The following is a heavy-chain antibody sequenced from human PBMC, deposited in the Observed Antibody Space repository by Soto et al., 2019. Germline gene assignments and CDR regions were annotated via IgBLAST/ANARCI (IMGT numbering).Heavy chain of an antibody. CDR3: TIEGAYPGPDFDY. CDR1: GFTFSDRY. CDR2: TKNKANSYTT. D-gene: IGHD3-16*01. V-gene: IGHV3-72*01. J-gene: IGHJ4*02. Sequence: GGSLRLSCAASGFTFSDRYMDWVRQAPGKGLEWVGRTKNKANSYTTEYAASVKGRFTISRDYSRDSVYLQMNSLKTDDTAVYYCTIEGAYPGPDFDYWGQGTLVTVS.